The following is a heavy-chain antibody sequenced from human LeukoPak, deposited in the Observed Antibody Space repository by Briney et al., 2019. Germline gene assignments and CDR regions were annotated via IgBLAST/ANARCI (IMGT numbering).Heavy chain of an antibody. D-gene: IGHD5-12*01. Sequence: KPSETLSLTCAVYGESLSGFYWSWVRQPPGKGLEWIGEINHSGSTNYNPSLKSRVTISVDTSKNQFSLNLNSVTAADTAVYFCARFPVSAYDYWGQGVLVTVSS. CDR2: INHSGST. CDR1: GESLSGFY. CDR3: ARFPVSAYDY. J-gene: IGHJ4*02. V-gene: IGHV4-34*01.